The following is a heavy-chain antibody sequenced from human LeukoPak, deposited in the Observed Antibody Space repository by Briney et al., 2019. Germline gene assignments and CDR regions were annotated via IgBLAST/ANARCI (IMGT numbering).Heavy chain of an antibody. CDR2: IYHSGST. D-gene: IGHD3-10*01. CDR1: GYSISSRYY. J-gene: IGHJ4*02. Sequence: SETLSLTCNVSGYSISSRYYWGWIRQPTGTGLEWIGCIYHSGSTHYNPSLKRRVTISVDTSKTQFSLKLSSVTAADTAVYYCARELRAYGSGSYFHDYGGQGTLVTVSS. CDR3: ARELRAYGSGSYFHDY. V-gene: IGHV4-38-2*02.